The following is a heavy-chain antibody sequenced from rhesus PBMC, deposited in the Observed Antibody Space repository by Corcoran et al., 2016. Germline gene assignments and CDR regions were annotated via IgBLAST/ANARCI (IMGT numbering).Heavy chain of an antibody. J-gene: IGHJ4*01. Sequence: QVQLQESGPGLVKPSETLSLTCAVSGASISSYWWSWIRQSPGKGLEWIGGINGELGSTYYNPSLKSRVPISKDASKNQFSLRLSSVTAADTAVYYCAKRATWIQWVQLTGFDYWGQGVLVTVSS. CDR1: GASISSYW. D-gene: IGHD5-30*01. V-gene: IGHV4-80*01. CDR3: AKRATWIQWVQLTGFDY. CDR2: INGELGST.